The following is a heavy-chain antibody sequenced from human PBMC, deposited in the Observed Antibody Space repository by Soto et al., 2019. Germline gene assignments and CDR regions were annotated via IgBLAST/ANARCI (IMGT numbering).Heavy chain of an antibody. V-gene: IGHV4-31*03. CDR2: IYYSGST. D-gene: IGHD4-17*01. Sequence: SETLSLTCTVSGGSISSGGYYWSWIRQHPGKGLEWIGYIYYSGSTYYNPSLKSRVTISVDTSKNQFSLKLSSVTAADTAVYYCARGRSVTTYSYYFDYWGQGTLVTVSS. CDR1: GGSISSGGYY. CDR3: ARGRSVTTYSYYFDY. J-gene: IGHJ4*02.